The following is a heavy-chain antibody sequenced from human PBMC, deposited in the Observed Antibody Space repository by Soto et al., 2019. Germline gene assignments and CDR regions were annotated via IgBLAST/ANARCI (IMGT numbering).Heavy chain of an antibody. Sequence: ASVKVSCKASGYTFTSYAMHWVRQAPGQRLEWMGWINAGNGNTKYSQKFQGRVTITRDTSASTAYMELSSLRSEDTAVYYCARSHTKTDAFDIWGQGTMVNVS. J-gene: IGHJ3*02. CDR3: ARSHTKTDAFDI. CDR2: INAGNGNT. D-gene: IGHD2-8*01. CDR1: GYTFTSYA. V-gene: IGHV1-3*01.